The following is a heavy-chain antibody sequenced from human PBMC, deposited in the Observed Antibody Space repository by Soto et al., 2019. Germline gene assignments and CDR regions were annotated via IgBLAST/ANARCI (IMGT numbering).Heavy chain of an antibody. V-gene: IGHV4-59*01. J-gene: IGHJ5*02. CDR1: GGSISSYY. CDR2: IYYSGST. D-gene: IGHD4-17*01. CDR3: ARDTGFGDYDWFDP. Sequence: LVTLCFSCTVSGGSISSYYWSWIRQPPGKGLEWIGYIYYSGSTNYNPSLKSRVTISVDTSKNQFSLKLSSVTAADTAVYYCARDTGFGDYDWFDPWGQGTLVTVSS.